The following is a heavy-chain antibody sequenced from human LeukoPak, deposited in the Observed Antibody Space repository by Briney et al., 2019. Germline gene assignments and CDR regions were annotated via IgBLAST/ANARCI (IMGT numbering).Heavy chain of an antibody. D-gene: IGHD3-10*01. CDR2: ISSSSSYI. CDR1: GFTFSSYS. J-gene: IGHJ5*02. Sequence: PGGSLRLSCAASGFTFSSYSMSWVRQAPGKRLEWVSSISSSSSYIYYADSVKGRFTISRDNAKNSLYLQMNSLRAEDTAVYYCARALISLVRGATDWFDPWGHGTLVTVSS. CDR3: ARALISLVRGATDWFDP. V-gene: IGHV3-21*01.